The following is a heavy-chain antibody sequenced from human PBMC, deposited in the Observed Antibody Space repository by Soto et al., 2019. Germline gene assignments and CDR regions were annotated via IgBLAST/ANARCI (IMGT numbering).Heavy chain of an antibody. V-gene: IGHV3-30*18. CDR2: ISSGGTTT. CDR3: AKESNYYPNPKWALAY. Sequence: GGSLRLSCAASGFTFSSHGMHWVRQAPGKGLEWVTVISSGGTTTYDADSVKGRFTVSRDNSKNMLFLQMNCLRPEDTAVYYCAKESNYYPNPKWALAYWGQGTLVTVSS. J-gene: IGHJ4*02. D-gene: IGHD3-10*01. CDR1: GFTFSSHG.